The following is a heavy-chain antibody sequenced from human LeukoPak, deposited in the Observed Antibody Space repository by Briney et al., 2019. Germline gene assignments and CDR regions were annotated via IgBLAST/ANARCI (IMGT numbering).Heavy chain of an antibody. CDR1: GESFSGYY. Sequence: SETLSLTCAVYGESFSGYYWTWIRQPPGKGLEWIGEINHSGNTNYNPSLKSRVTISVDTSKNQFSLRLSSVTAADTAIYYCARDGYNYGLDRFDYWGQGTLVTVSS. V-gene: IGHV4-34*01. D-gene: IGHD1-1*01. CDR3: ARDGYNYGLDRFDY. CDR2: INHSGNT. J-gene: IGHJ4*02.